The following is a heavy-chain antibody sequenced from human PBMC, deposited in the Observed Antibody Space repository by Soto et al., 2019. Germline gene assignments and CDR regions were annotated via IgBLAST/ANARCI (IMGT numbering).Heavy chain of an antibody. CDR3: ASAQRGYSYGSLHK. CDR2: IYHSGST. J-gene: IGHJ4*02. CDR1: GGSISSSNW. V-gene: IGHV4-4*02. Sequence: SETLSLTCAVSGGSISSSNWWSRVRHPPGKGLEWIGEIYHSGSTNYNPSLKSRVTISVDKSKNQFSLKLSSVTAADTAVYYCASAQRGYSYGSLHKWGLVTLVTVS. D-gene: IGHD5-18*01.